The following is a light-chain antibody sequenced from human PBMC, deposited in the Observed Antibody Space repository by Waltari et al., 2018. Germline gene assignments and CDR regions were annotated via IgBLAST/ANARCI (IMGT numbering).Light chain of an antibody. CDR2: KTS. J-gene: IGKJ1*01. CDR3: QQYYTFPKT. CDR1: QSVNGW. Sequence: DIQMTQSPSTLSASVGDRVTISCRASQSVNGWLAWYQQIPGKAPKVLCYKTSRLQSGVPSRFSGSGSGTEFTLTISCLQPDDFATYYCQQYYTFPKTFGQGTKV. V-gene: IGKV1-5*03.